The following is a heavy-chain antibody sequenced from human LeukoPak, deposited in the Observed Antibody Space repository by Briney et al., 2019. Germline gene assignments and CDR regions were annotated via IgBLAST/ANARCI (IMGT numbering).Heavy chain of an antibody. CDR1: GDSISIYY. J-gene: IGHJ5*02. CDR3: ARYYGSGSYGFDP. CDR2: IYYSGST. Sequence: SETLSLTCTVSGDSISIYYWSWIRQPPGKGLEWIGYIYYSGSTKYNPSLKSQLTISVDTSKNQFSLNLSSVTAADTAVYYCARYYGSGSYGFDPWGRGTLVTVSS. D-gene: IGHD3-10*01. V-gene: IGHV4-59*08.